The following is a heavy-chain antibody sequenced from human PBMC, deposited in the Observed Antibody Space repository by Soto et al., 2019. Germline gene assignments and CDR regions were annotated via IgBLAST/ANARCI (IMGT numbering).Heavy chain of an antibody. Sequence: EVQVLESGGGLEQPGGSLRLSCVASGIIFRNYAMIWVRQAPGVGLEWVSAITGGGDITYYADSVKGRFTISRDNYKSTLYLNMNNLRADDTAIYYCARDPNGDYVGAFDFWGQGIKVTVS. CDR3: ARDPNGDYVGAFDF. CDR2: ITGGGDIT. CDR1: GIIFRNYA. J-gene: IGHJ3*01. V-gene: IGHV3-23*01. D-gene: IGHD4-17*01.